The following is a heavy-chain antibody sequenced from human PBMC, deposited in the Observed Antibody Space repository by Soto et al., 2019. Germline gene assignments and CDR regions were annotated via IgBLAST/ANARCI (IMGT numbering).Heavy chain of an antibody. D-gene: IGHD3-22*01. CDR2: IKSKTDGGTT. CDR1: GFTLSNAW. J-gene: IGHJ4*01. V-gene: IGHV3-15*07. Sequence: GGSLRLSCAASGFTLSNAWINWVRQAPGKGLEWVGRIKSKTDGGTTDYAEPVKGRFAISRDDSNKMVYLQMNSLKIDYTSVFYCTTDSYSTIIIVRFDYWGHGTLVTVSS. CDR3: TTDSYSTIIIVRFDY.